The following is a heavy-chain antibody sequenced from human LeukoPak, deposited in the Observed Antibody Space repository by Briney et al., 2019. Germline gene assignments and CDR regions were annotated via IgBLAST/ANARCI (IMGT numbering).Heavy chain of an antibody. CDR1: GFTLSTYD. J-gene: IGHJ4*02. Sequence: TGGSLRLSCAAAGFTLSTYDMHWVRQVTGKGLEWVSVIGTAGDTYYAGSVQGRFTISRENAKNSLYLQMNSLRAGDTAVYYCARGTGTYFDYWGLGTLVIVSS. D-gene: IGHD3/OR15-3a*01. V-gene: IGHV3-13*01. CDR3: ARGTGTYFDY. CDR2: IGTAGDT.